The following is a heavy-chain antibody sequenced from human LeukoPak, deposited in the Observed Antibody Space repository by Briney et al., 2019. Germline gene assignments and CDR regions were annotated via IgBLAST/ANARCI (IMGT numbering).Heavy chain of an antibody. CDR3: ATRKGSGSSWYEARGSDYFDY. Sequence: RRSSVKVSCKASGGTFSSYAISWVRQAPGQGLEWMGRIIPIFGTANYAQKFQGRVTITADESTSTAYMELSSLRSEDTAVYYCATRKGSGSSWYEARGSDYFDYWGQGTLVTVSS. CDR2: IIPIFGTA. D-gene: IGHD6-13*01. CDR1: GGTFSSYA. J-gene: IGHJ4*02. V-gene: IGHV1-69*15.